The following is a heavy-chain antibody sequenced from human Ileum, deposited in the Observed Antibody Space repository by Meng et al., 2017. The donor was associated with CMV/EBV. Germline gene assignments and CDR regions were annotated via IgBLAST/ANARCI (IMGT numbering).Heavy chain of an antibody. V-gene: IGHV3-21*01. CDR1: GFTFSSYG. Sequence: GGSLRLSCAASGFTFSSYGMHWVRQAPGKGLEWVSSLSDNSDYIYHADSVKGRFTISRDNAKNSLYLQMNSLRAEDTAVYYCARGTIVGARGYDYWGQGTLVTVSS. D-gene: IGHD1-26*01. CDR3: ARGTIVGARGYDY. J-gene: IGHJ4*02. CDR2: LSDNSDYI.